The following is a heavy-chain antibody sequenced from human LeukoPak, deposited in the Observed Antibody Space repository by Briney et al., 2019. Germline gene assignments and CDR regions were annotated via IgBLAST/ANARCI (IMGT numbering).Heavy chain of an antibody. D-gene: IGHD4-17*01. CDR3: ARDPFSGAYGAFDI. V-gene: IGHV3-7*04. CDR1: EFNFRSYW. J-gene: IGHJ3*02. CDR2: IKRDGSEE. Sequence: GGSLRLSCVASEFNFRSYWMTWVRQAPGKGLEWVANIKRDGSEEHYVDAVKGRFTVSRDNAKNSLYLQMDSLRPEDTAVYFCARDPFSGAYGAFDIWGQGTVVTVSS.